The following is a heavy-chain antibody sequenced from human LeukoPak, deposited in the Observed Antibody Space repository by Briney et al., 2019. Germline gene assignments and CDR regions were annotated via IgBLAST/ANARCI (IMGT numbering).Heavy chain of an antibody. J-gene: IGHJ6*03. CDR2: ISYDGSNK. Sequence: GGSLRLSCAASGFTFSSYGMHWVRQAPGKGLEWVAVISYDGSNKYYADSVKGRFTISRDNSKNTLYLQMNSLRAEDTAVYYCAKDMSPGYMDVWGKGTTVTVSS. CDR1: GFTFSSYG. D-gene: IGHD3-10*02. V-gene: IGHV3-30*18. CDR3: AKDMSPGYMDV.